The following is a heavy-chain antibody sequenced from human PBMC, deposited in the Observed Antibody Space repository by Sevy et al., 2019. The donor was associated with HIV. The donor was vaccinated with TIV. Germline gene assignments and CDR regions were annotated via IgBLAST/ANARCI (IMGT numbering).Heavy chain of an antibody. CDR3: TIAGGYSYGVDY. CDR2: IRSKANSYAT. CDR1: GFTFSGSA. V-gene: IGHV3-73*01. D-gene: IGHD5-18*01. J-gene: IGHJ4*02. Sequence: GGSLRLSCAASGFTFSGSAMHRVRQASGKGLEWVGRIRSKANSYATAYAASVKGRFTISRDDSKNTAYLQMNSLKTEDTAVYYCTIAGGYSYGVDYWGQGTLVTVSS.